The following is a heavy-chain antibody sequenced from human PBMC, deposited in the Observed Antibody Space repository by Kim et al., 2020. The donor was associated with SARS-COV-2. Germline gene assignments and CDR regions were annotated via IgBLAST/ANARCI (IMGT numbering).Heavy chain of an antibody. CDR3: ARSNPLEGYNGYDNLGGWFDP. V-gene: IGHV3-23*01. J-gene: IGHJ5*02. D-gene: IGHD5-12*01. CDR1: GFSFEFYA. CDR2: ISGGGFST. Sequence: GGSLRLSCAASGFSFEFYAMTWVRKAPGKGLEWVSVISGGGFSTDYADSVKGRFTISRDNSKNTLYLQMNTLRAEDTAVYYCARSNPLEGYNGYDNLGGWFDPWGQGTLVTVSS.